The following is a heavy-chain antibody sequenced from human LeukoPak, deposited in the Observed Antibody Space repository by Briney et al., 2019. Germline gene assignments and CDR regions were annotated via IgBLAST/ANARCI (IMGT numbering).Heavy chain of an antibody. CDR2: INSDGSST. V-gene: IGHV3-74*01. D-gene: IGHD5-12*01. J-gene: IGHJ4*02. CDR1: GFTFSSYW. Sequence: GGSLRLSCAPSGFTFSSYWMHWVRQAPGKGLVWVSRINSDGSSTSYADSVKGRFTISRDNAKNTLYLQMNSLRAEDTAVYYCARGARRGYSDYWGQGTLVTVSS. CDR3: ARGARRGYSDY.